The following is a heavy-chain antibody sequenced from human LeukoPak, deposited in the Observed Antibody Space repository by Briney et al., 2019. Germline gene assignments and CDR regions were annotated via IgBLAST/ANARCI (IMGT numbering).Heavy chain of an antibody. CDR2: IWYDGSDK. CDR3: AKNIYGGNSYNYYGMDV. D-gene: IGHD4-23*01. J-gene: IGHJ6*02. V-gene: IGHV3-33*06. CDR1: GFTFSSHG. Sequence: GRSLRLSCAASGFTFSSHGMRWVRQAPGKGLEWVAVIWYDGSDKYYTDSVKGRFTISRDNSKNTLYLQMNSLRAEDTAVYYCAKNIYGGNSYNYYGMDVWGQGTTVTVSS.